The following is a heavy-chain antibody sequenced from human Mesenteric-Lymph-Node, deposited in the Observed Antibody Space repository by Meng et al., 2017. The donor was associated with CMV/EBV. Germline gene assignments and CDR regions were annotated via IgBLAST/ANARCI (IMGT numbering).Heavy chain of an antibody. CDR2: INPNSGGT. Sequence: ASVKVSCKASGYTFTGYYIHWVRQAPGQGLEWMGWINPNSGGTNYAQKFQGRVTMTRDTSISTAYMELSRLRSDDTALYYCARGMRGGEYGDYYYYGMDVWGQGTTVTVSS. CDR1: GYTFTGYY. V-gene: IGHV1-2*02. D-gene: IGHD4-17*01. CDR3: ARGMRGGEYGDYYYYGMDV. J-gene: IGHJ6*02.